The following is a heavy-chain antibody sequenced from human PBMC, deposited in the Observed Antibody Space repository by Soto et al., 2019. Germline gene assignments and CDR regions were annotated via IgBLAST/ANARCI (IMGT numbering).Heavy chain of an antibody. CDR3: ARERGSGWTFHY. J-gene: IGHJ4*02. Sequence: EVQLVESGGDLVQPGGSLRLSCAASGFTFSTYSMNWVSQAPGKGLEWVSSISSSSTIYYADSVKGRFTISRDNVQNSLYLQMHSLRAEDTAVYYCARERGSGWTFHYWGQGTLVTVSS. V-gene: IGHV3-48*01. CDR2: ISSSSTI. D-gene: IGHD6-19*01. CDR1: GFTFSTYS.